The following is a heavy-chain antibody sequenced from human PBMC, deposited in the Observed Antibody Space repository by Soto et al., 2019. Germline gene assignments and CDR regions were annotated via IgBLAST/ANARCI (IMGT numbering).Heavy chain of an antibody. CDR3: ARVGVLRYFDWSYGMDV. CDR2: IYYSGST. CDR1: GGSISSYY. V-gene: IGHV4-59*01. D-gene: IGHD3-9*01. J-gene: IGHJ6*02. Sequence: SETLSLTCTVSGGSISSYYWSWTRQPPGKGLEWIGYIYYSGSTNYNPSLKSRVTISVDTSKNQFSLKLSSVTAADTAVYYCARVGVLRYFDWSYGMDVWGQGATVTVSS.